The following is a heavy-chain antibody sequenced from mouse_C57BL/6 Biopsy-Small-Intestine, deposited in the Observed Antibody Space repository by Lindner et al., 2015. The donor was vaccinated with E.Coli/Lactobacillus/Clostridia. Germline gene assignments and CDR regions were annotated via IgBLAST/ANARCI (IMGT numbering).Heavy chain of an antibody. Sequence: VQLQESGGGLVKPGGSLKLSCAASGFTFSDYGMHWVRQAPEKGLEWVAYISSGSSTIYYADTVKGRFTISRDNAKNTLFLQMTSLRSEDTAMYYCARNYDYPYYYAMDYWGQGTSVTVSS. D-gene: IGHD2-4*01. CDR2: ISSGSSTI. J-gene: IGHJ4*01. CDR3: ARNYDYPYYYAMDY. CDR1: GFTFSDYG. V-gene: IGHV5-17*01.